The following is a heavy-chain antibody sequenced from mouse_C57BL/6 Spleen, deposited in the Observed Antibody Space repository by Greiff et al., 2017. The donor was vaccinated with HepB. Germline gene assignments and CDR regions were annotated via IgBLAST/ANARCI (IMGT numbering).Heavy chain of an antibody. CDR2: IDPENGDT. CDR3: TTPPYCDY. D-gene: IGHD6-1*01. Sequence: EVQLQQSGAELVRPGASVKLSCTASGFNIKDDYMHWVKQRPEQGLEWIGWIDPENGDTEYASKFQGKATITADTSSNTAYLQLSSLTSEDTAVYYCTTPPYCDYWGQGTTLTVSS. V-gene: IGHV14-4*01. CDR1: GFNIKDDY. J-gene: IGHJ2*01.